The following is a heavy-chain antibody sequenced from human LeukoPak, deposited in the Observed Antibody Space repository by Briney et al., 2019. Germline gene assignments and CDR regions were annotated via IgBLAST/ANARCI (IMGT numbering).Heavy chain of an antibody. CDR2: FSYSGST. D-gene: IGHD2-2*01. CDR3: ARSYCSSTTCYAVGAFDV. V-gene: IGHV4-39*01. J-gene: IGHJ3*01. CDR1: GDSISRSDYY. Sequence: SETLSLTCTVSGDSISRSDYYWGWVRQHPGKGLEWFGRFSYSGSTYYNPSLKSRVTMFVDMPNNQFSLKLRSVTAADTAVYCCARSYCSSTTCYAVGAFDVWGQGTMVTVSS.